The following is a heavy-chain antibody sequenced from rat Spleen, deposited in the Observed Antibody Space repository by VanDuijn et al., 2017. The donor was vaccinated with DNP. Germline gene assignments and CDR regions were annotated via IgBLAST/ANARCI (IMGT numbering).Heavy chain of an antibody. CDR2: TSFDGTST. V-gene: IGHV5-29*01. D-gene: IGHD1-3*01. CDR3: ARHEEDGSSLFDY. Sequence: EVQLVESGGGLVQPGRSLKLSCAASGFTFSNYGMAWVRQAPTKGLEWVATTSFDGTSTYYRDSVKGRFTNPRYNAKSTLYLQMNSLRSEDTATYYCARHEEDGSSLFDYWGQGVMVTVSS. CDR1: GFTFSNYG. J-gene: IGHJ2*01.